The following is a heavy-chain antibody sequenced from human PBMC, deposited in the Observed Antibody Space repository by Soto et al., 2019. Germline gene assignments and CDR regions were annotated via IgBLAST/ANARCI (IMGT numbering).Heavy chain of an antibody. CDR2: IYYSGST. Sequence: QVQLQESGPGLVKPSETLSLTCTVSGGSISSYYWSWIRQPPGKGLEWIGYIYYSGSTNYNPSLKSRVTISVDTSKNQFSLKLTSVTAADTAVYYCAREGYGDYGESRDAFDIWGQGPMVTVSS. CDR3: AREGYGDYGESRDAFDI. D-gene: IGHD4-17*01. CDR1: GGSISSYY. J-gene: IGHJ3*02. V-gene: IGHV4-59*01.